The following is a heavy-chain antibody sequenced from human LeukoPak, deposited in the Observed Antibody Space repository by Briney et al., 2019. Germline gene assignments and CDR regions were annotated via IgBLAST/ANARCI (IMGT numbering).Heavy chain of an antibody. CDR1: GFTFNEFW. CDR2: IHKDGLHT. V-gene: IGHV3-74*01. J-gene: IGHJ4*02. D-gene: IGHD6-25*01. Sequence: GGSLRLSCAASGFTFNEFWMHWVRQVRGKGLMYVSRIHKDGLHTWYADSMKGRFTISRDNAENTVYLHLNSLRVEDTAVYYCARESEAAGTYYLDHWGQGNLVTVSS. CDR3: ARESEAAGTYYLDH.